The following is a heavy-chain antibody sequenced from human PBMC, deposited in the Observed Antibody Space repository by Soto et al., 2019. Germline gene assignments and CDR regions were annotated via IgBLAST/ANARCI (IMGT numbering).Heavy chain of an antibody. J-gene: IGHJ4*02. D-gene: IGHD2-21*02. CDR2: INPFDGTT. Sequence: ASVKVSCKASGYTFKAYYMHWVRQAPGQGLEWMGIINPFDGTTTYAEKFHDRVTMTRDTSTSTVYMELSSLRSDDTARYYCARDWSEYCGRNCCPTFIYSWGQGTLVTVSS. CDR1: GYTFKAYY. CDR3: ARDWSEYCGRNCCPTFIYS. V-gene: IGHV1-46*02.